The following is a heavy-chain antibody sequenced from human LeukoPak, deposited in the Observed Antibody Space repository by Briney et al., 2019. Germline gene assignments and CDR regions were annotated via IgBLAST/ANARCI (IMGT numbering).Heavy chain of an antibody. D-gene: IGHD1-1*01. CDR2: ISGSGGFT. J-gene: IGHJ3*02. CDR1: GFTFSSYA. V-gene: IGHV3-23*01. Sequence: GGSLRLSCAASGFTFSSYAMSWVRQAPGKGLEWVSTISGSGGFTYYADSVKGRFTISRDNAKNSLYLQMNSLRAEDTAVYYCATGDYKRHRDAFDIWGQGTMVTVSS. CDR3: ATGDYKRHRDAFDI.